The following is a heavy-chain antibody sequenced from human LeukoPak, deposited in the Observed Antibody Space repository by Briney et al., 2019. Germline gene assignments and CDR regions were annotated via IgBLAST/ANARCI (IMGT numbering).Heavy chain of an antibody. D-gene: IGHD3-3*01. CDR2: ISYDGSNK. J-gene: IGHJ6*02. Sequence: PGGSLRLSCAASGFTLSSYGMHWVRQAPGKGLEWVAVISYDGSNKYYADSVKGRFTISRDNSKNTLYLQMNSLRAEDTAVYYCAKSPVLRFLEWLSPVDYYYVMDVWGQGTPVTVPS. V-gene: IGHV3-30*18. CDR3: AKSPVLRFLEWLSPVDYYYVMDV. CDR1: GFTLSSYG.